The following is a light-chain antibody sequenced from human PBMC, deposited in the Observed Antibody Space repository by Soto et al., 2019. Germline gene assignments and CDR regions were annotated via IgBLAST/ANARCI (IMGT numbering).Light chain of an antibody. Sequence: EIVMTHSPGTLSVSPWERATLSCRTSQSVSNNFLAWYQQKPGQAPRLLIYNASNRATGIPDRFSGSGSGTDFTLTISRLEPEDFAVYYCQQYGSSPRTLGQGTKVDIK. CDR2: NAS. V-gene: IGKV3-20*01. CDR1: QSVSNNF. J-gene: IGKJ1*01. CDR3: QQYGSSPRT.